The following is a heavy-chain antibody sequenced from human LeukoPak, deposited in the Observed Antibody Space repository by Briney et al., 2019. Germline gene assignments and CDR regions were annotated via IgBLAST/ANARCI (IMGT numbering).Heavy chain of an antibody. Sequence: SVKVSCKASGGTFSSYAISWVRQAPGQGLEWMGGIIPIFGTANYAQKFQGRVTITTDESTSTAYMELSSLRSEDTAVYYCARAPYYHDSSGYSQGGYYYYYMDVWGKGTTVTVSS. D-gene: IGHD3-22*01. CDR1: GGTFSSYA. J-gene: IGHJ6*03. CDR3: ARAPYYHDSSGYSQGGYYYYYMDV. V-gene: IGHV1-69*05. CDR2: IIPIFGTA.